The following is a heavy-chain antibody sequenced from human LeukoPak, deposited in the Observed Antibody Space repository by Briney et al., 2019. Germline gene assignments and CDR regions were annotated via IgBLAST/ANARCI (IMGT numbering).Heavy chain of an antibody. D-gene: IGHD1-26*01. J-gene: IGHJ6*03. CDR3: ARDSPVGATHGSYYYHYMDV. CDR1: GDSASSNSAA. CDR2: TYYRSKWYN. V-gene: IGHV6-1*01. Sequence: SQTLSLTCAISGDSASSNSAAWNWIRQSPSRGLEWLGRTYYRSKWYNDYAVSVKSRITINPDTSKNQFSLQLNSVTPEDTALYYCARDSPVGATHGSYYYHYMDVWGKGTTVTVS.